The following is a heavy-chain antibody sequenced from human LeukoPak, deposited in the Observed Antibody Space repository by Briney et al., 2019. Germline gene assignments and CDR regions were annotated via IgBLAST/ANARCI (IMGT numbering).Heavy chain of an antibody. CDR3: ARGRRWGKNFDY. CDR1: GGSFSGYY. V-gene: IGHV4-34*01. CDR2: INHSGST. Sequence: SETLSLTCAVYGGSFSGYYWSWIRQPPGKRLEWIGEINHSGSTNYNPSLKSRVTISVDTSKNQFSLKLSSVTAADTAVYYCARGRRWGKNFDYWGQGTLVTVSS. J-gene: IGHJ4*02. D-gene: IGHD7-27*01.